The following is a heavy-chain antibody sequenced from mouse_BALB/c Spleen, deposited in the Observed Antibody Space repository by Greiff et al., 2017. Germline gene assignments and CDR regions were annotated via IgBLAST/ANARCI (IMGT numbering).Heavy chain of an antibody. CDR3: AREEVSTMITTVYFDY. Sequence: EVQLVESGGGLVQPGGSRKLSCAASGFTFSSFGMHWVRQAPEKGLEWVAYISSGSSTIYYADTVKGRFTISRDNPKNTLFLQMTSLRSEDTAMYYCAREEVSTMITTVYFDYWGQGTTLTVSS. CDR1: GFTFSSFG. CDR2: ISSGSSTI. V-gene: IGHV5-17*02. J-gene: IGHJ2*01. D-gene: IGHD2-4*01.